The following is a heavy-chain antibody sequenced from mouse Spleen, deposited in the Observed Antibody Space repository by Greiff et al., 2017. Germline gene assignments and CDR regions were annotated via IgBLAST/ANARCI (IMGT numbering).Heavy chain of an antibody. CDR3: ARIITTVVAPYAMDY. V-gene: IGHV1-4*01. D-gene: IGHD1-1*01. J-gene: IGHJ4*01. CDR1: GYTFTSYT. CDR2: INPSSGYT. Sequence: QVQLQQSGAELARPGASVKMSCKASGYTFTSYTMHWVKQRPGQGLEWIGYINPSSGYTKYNQKFKDKATLTADKSSSTAYMQLSSLTSEDSAVYYCARIITTVVAPYAMDYWGQGTSVTVSS.